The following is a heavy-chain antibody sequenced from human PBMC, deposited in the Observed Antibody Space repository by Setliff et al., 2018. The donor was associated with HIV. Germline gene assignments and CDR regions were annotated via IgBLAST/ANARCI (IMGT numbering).Heavy chain of an antibody. CDR3: ARDSGGINVLLWFGELLSTEYYYGLDV. J-gene: IGHJ6*02. CDR2: INAGNGNT. V-gene: IGHV1-3*01. CDR1: GYTFTSYA. Sequence: GASVKVSCKASGYTFTSYAMHWVRQAPGQRLEWMGWINAGNGNTKYSQKFQGRVTITRDTSASTVYMELRSLRSEDTAVYYCARDSGGINVLLWFGELLSTEYYYGLDVWGQGTTVTVSS. D-gene: IGHD3-10*01.